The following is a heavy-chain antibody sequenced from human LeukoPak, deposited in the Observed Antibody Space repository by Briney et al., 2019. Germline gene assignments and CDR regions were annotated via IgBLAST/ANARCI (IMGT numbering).Heavy chain of an antibody. CDR1: GGSISSSSYY. CDR3: ARTPLRGATFFTSYPNWFDT. Sequence: SETLSLTCTVSGGSISSSSYYWGWIRQPPGKGLEWIGSIYYSGSTYYNPSLKSRVTISVDTSKIQFSLRLSSVTVADTAVYYCARTPLRGATFFTSYPNWFDTWGQGTLVTVSS. J-gene: IGHJ5*02. D-gene: IGHD3-10*01. CDR2: IYYSGST. V-gene: IGHV4-39*07.